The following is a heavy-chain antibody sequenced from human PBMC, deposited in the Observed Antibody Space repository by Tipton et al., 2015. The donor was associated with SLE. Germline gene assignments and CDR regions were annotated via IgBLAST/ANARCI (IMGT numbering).Heavy chain of an antibody. CDR2: MYYSGST. V-gene: IGHV4-38-2*01. Sequence: TLSLTCGVSDFSVSSSYYWDWIRQPPGKGLEWIGSMYYSGSTYYNPSLKSRVTISIDTSKNQFSLKLSSMTAADTAVYYCARHERWPHFDYWGQGTLVTVSS. CDR3: ARHERWPHFDY. CDR1: DFSVSSSYY. D-gene: IGHD6-19*01. J-gene: IGHJ4*02.